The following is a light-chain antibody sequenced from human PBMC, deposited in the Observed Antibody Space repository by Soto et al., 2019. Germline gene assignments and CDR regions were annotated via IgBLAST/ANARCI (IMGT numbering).Light chain of an antibody. CDR1: QSVSSN. CDR3: QQYTNWPPNT. J-gene: IGKJ5*01. Sequence: IVMTQSPSTLSVSPGERATLSCRASQSVSSNLAWYQQKPGQAPRLLIYGASTRATGIPARFSGSGSGTEFTLTISSLQSEDFAVYYCQQYTNWPPNTFGQGTRLEI. CDR2: GAS. V-gene: IGKV3-15*01.